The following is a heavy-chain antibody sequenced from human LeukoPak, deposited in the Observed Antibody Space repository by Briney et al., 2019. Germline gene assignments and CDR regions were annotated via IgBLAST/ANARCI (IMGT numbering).Heavy chain of an antibody. Sequence: GGSLRLSCAASGFTFSSYGMHWVRQAPGKGLEWVAVIWYDGNNKYYADSVKGRFTISRDNSKNTLYLQMNSLRAEDTAVYYCARDLHTVVTDYWGQGTLVTVSS. CDR2: IWYDGNNK. J-gene: IGHJ4*02. D-gene: IGHD4-23*01. CDR3: ARDLHTVVTDY. V-gene: IGHV3-33*01. CDR1: GFTFSSYG.